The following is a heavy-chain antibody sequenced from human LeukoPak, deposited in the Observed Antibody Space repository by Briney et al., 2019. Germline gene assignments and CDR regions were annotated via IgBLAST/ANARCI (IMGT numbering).Heavy chain of an antibody. Sequence: GGSLRLSCAASGFTFTNYAMNWVRQAPGKGLEWVSSISSSSSYIYYADSVKGRFTISRDNAKNSLYLQMNSLRAEDTAVYYCARDDSYYYGSGSYPFDYWGQGTLVTVSS. V-gene: IGHV3-21*01. CDR3: ARDDSYYYGSGSYPFDY. CDR2: ISSSSSYI. D-gene: IGHD3-10*01. J-gene: IGHJ4*02. CDR1: GFTFTNYA.